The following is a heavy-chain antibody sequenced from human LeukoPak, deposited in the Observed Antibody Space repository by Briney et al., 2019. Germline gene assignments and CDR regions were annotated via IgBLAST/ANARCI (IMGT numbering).Heavy chain of an antibody. CDR1: GFTFSSYG. Sequence: GGSLRLSCAASGFTFSSYGMHWVRQAPGKGLEWVAVISYDGSNKYYADSVKGRFTISRDNSKNTLHLQMNSLRAEDTAVYYCAKETTTVTDWFDPWGQGTLVTVSS. D-gene: IGHD4-17*01. V-gene: IGHV3-30*18. CDR3: AKETTTVTDWFDP. CDR2: ISYDGSNK. J-gene: IGHJ5*02.